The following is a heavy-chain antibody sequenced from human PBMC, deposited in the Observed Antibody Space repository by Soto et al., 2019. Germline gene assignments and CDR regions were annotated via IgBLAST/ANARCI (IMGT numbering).Heavy chain of an antibody. J-gene: IGHJ4*02. CDR1: GASISNFY. CDR2: LYTRGTT. D-gene: IGHD3-16*01. CDR3: AKGGTYYDS. V-gene: IGHV4-4*07. Sequence: SETLSLTCSVSGASISNFYWSWIRQSAGKGLGWIGRLYTRGTTDYNPSLKSRVTMSIDTSKNRVSLSLTSVTAADTAVYYCAKGGTYYDSWGQGIVVTVSS.